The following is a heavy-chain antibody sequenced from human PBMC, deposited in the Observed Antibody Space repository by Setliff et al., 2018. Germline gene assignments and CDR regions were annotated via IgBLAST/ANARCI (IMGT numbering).Heavy chain of an antibody. CDR1: GHSIDSDSY. J-gene: IGHJ3*01. CDR3: ASPRRDDLDTPFDAFDL. Sequence: PSETLSLTCAVSGHSIDSDSYWGWIRQSPGKGLEWIGSLYRTANTYYNPSLDSRVTISLDTSKNQYSLRLRSVTAADTAVYYCASPRRDDLDTPFDAFDLWGQGTKVTVSS. CDR2: LYRTANT. V-gene: IGHV4-38-2*01. D-gene: IGHD1-1*01.